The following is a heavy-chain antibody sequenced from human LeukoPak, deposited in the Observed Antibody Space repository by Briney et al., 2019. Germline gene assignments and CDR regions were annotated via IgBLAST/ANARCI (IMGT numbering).Heavy chain of an antibody. CDR2: ISSNGGST. Sequence: GGSLRLSCSASGFTFSSYAMHWVRQAPGKGLEYVSAISSNGGSTYYAESVKGRFTISRDNSKNTLYLQMSSLRAEDTAVYYCAKDPGSGWYYYYYGMDVWGKGTTVTVSS. V-gene: IGHV3-64D*06. J-gene: IGHJ6*04. D-gene: IGHD6-19*01. CDR1: GFTFSSYA. CDR3: AKDPGSGWYYYYYGMDV.